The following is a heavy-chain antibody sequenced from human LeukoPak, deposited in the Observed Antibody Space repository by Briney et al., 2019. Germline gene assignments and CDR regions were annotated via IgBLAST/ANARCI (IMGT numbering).Heavy chain of an antibody. CDR1: GGSISSGSYY. V-gene: IGHV4-61*02. J-gene: IGHJ4*02. CDR2: IYTSGST. Sequence: PSETLSLTCTVSGGSISSGSYYWSWIRQPAGKGLEWIGRIYTSGSTNYNPSLKSRVTISVDTSKNQFSLKLNSVTAADTAVYYCARRAPYQVWNYWGQGTLVTVSS. D-gene: IGHD2-8*01. CDR3: ARRAPYQVWNY.